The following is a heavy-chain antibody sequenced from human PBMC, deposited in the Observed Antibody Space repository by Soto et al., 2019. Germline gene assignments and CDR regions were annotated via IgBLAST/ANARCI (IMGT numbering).Heavy chain of an antibody. CDR3: ATPGSSGYQAFEV. D-gene: IGHD3-22*01. J-gene: IGHJ3*01. V-gene: IGHV4-39*01. CDR2: IYSSGSA. CDR1: GGSISSSSYY. Sequence: PSETLSLTCIVSGGSISSSSYYWGWIRQPPGKGLEWIGSIYSSGSAYYNPSPKSRVTISVDTSKNPFSLKQTSVTAADTAVYYCATPGSSGYQAFEVWGQGTMVTVSS.